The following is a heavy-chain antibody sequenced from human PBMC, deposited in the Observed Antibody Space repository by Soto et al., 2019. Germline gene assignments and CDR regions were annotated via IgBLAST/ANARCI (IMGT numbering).Heavy chain of an antibody. J-gene: IGHJ3*02. CDR1: GFTFSSYG. D-gene: IGHD1-7*01. Sequence: GGSLRLSCAASGFTFSSYGMHWVRQAPGKGLEWVAVISYDGSNKYYADSVKGRFTISRDNSKNTLYLQMNSLRAEDTAVYYCAKAKTAPWYNWNWDAFDIWGQGTMVTVSS. CDR2: ISYDGSNK. V-gene: IGHV3-30*18. CDR3: AKAKTAPWYNWNWDAFDI.